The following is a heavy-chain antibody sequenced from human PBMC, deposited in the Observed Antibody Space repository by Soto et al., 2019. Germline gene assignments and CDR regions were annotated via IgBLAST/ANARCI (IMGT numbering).Heavy chain of an antibody. CDR2: ISAYNGNT. CDR1: GYAFASYG. V-gene: IGHV1-18*01. J-gene: IGHJ5*02. Sequence: ASVKVSCKASGYAFASYGSSWVRQAHGQGLEWMGRISAYNGNTNYAQKLQGRVTMTTDTSTSTAYMELRSLRSDDTAVYYCARVGFWYNWNVTPLRWFDPWGQGTLVTVSS. D-gene: IGHD1-1*01. CDR3: ARVGFWYNWNVTPLRWFDP.